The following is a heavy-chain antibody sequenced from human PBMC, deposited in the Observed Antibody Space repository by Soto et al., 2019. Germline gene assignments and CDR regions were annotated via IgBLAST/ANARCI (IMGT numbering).Heavy chain of an antibody. V-gene: IGHV1-2*02. D-gene: IGHD3-16*02. CDR2: INPNSGGT. CDR3: ARGPIPDYVWGSYRYLFDY. Sequence: GASVKVSCKASGCTLTGYYMHWVPQAPGQGLEWMGWINPNSGGTNYAQKFQGRVTMTRDTSISTAYMELSRLRSDDTAVYYCARGPIPDYVWGSYRYLFDYWGQGTLVTVSS. J-gene: IGHJ4*02. CDR1: GCTLTGYY.